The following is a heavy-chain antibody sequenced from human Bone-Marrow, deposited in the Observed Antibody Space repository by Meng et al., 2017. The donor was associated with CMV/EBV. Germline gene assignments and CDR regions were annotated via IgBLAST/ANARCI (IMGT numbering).Heavy chain of an antibody. CDR3: ARGRRGSIVVVPAAIGHNWFDP. Sequence: SETLSLTCTVSGGSMNTFYWSWIRQPPGKGLEFIGNVYYTGSTNYNPSLKSRVTISVDTSKNQFSLKLSSVTAADTAVYYCARGRRGSIVVVPAAIGHNWFDPWGQGTLVTVSS. V-gene: IGHV4-59*12. D-gene: IGHD2-2*02. CDR1: GGSMNTFY. CDR2: VYYTGST. J-gene: IGHJ5*02.